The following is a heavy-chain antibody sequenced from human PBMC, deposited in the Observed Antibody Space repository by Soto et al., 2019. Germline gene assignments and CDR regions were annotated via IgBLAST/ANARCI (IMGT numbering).Heavy chain of an antibody. CDR3: VRDTLGDYDAGSGYFDY. Sequence: QVQLQESGPGLVKPSETLSLTCTVSGGSISSYYWSWIRQPAGKGLEWMGRIYTSRSTNYNPSLNSRVPMSVDTSENQFSLKLTSVTGADTAVYYCVRDTLGDYDAGSGYFDYWGQGTLVTVS. J-gene: IGHJ4*02. V-gene: IGHV4-4*07. D-gene: IGHD4-17*01. CDR1: GGSISSYY. CDR2: IYTSRST.